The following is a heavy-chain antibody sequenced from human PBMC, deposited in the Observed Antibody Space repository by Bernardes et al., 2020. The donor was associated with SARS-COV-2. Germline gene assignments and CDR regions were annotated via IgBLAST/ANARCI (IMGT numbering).Heavy chain of an antibody. Sequence: SLRLSCAASGFTFSSYGMHWVRQAPGKGLEWVAAIWYDGSNKYYGDSVKGRFTISRDNSKNTLYVQMDSLRAEDTAVYYCARTSDYYGSGSYPYFYGMDVWGQGTTVTVSS. CDR1: GFTFSSYG. J-gene: IGHJ6*02. CDR3: ARTSDYYGSGSYPYFYGMDV. D-gene: IGHD3-10*01. CDR2: IWYDGSNK. V-gene: IGHV3-33*01.